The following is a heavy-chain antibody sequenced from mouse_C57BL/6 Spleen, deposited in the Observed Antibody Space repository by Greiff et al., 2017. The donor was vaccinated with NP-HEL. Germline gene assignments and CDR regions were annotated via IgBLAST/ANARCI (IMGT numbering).Heavy chain of an antibody. Sequence: EVQLQQSGPELVKPGASVKMSCKASGYTFTDYNMHWVKQSHGKSLEWIGYINPNNGGTSYNQKFKGKATLTVNKSSSTAYMELRSLTSEVSAVYYCARNGGPPTWFAYWGQGTLVTVSA. CDR2: INPNNGGT. CDR3: ARNGGPPTWFAY. V-gene: IGHV1-22*01. J-gene: IGHJ3*01. CDR1: GYTFTDYN.